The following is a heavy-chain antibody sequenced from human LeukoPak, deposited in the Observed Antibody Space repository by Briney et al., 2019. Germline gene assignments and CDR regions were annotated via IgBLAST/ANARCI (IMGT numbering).Heavy chain of an antibody. V-gene: IGHV1-3*01. D-gene: IGHD6-19*01. CDR3: ARDSSSGWFEYYYYGMDV. CDR1: GYTFTSYA. CDR2: TNAGNGNT. J-gene: IGHJ6*02. Sequence: ASVKVSCKASGYTFTSYAMHWVRQAPGQRLEWIGWTNAGNGNTKYSQNFQGRVTITRDTSASTAYMELSSLRSEDTAIYYCARDSSSGWFEYYYYGMDVWGQGTTVTVSS.